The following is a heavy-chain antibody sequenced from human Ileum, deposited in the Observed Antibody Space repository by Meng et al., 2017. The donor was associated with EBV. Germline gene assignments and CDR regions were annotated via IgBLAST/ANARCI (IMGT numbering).Heavy chain of an antibody. V-gene: IGHV4-4*02. D-gene: IGHD3-10*01. CDR1: GGSISSSNG. CDR3: ARGYGSGRDYFDY. J-gene: IGHJ4*02. Sequence: QGQLEESGPGLGKPSGTLSLTCAVSGGSISSSNGWNWVRQPPGKGLEWIGEIYYSGSTIYNPSLKSRVTISVDKSKNLFSLKLSSVTAADTAVYYCARGYGSGRDYFDYWGQGTLVTVSS. CDR2: IYYSGST.